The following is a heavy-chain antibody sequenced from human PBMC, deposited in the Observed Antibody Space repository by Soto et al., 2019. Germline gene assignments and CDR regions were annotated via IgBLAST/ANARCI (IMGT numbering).Heavy chain of an antibody. J-gene: IGHJ4*02. Sequence: EVQLLESGGGLVQPGGSLRLSCVVSGFSFSDYAMSWVRQAPGKGLEWVSGISGSGDSAYYADSVKGRFIISRDNSRTTLYLQMNSLRVEDTAVYYCARNSGTAVTTSRVFHYWGQGTLVTVSS. CDR2: ISGSGDSA. V-gene: IGHV3-23*01. CDR3: ARNSGTAVTTSRVFHY. D-gene: IGHD4-17*01. CDR1: GFSFSDYA.